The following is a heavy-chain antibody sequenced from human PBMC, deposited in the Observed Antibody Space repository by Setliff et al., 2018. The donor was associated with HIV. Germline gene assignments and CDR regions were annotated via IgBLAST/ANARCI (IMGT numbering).Heavy chain of an antibody. CDR1: DNSISNYY. CDR2: THHTGAT. CDR3: AKSVDTTMDDYYYVDI. Sequence: PSETLSLTCIVSDNSISNYYWNWIRQPPGKGLEWIGYTHHTGATDYSPSLKSRVATSVDPSKNQFSLILRSVTAADTAIYYCAKSVDTTMDDYYYVDIWGTGTTVTVSS. D-gene: IGHD5-18*01. V-gene: IGHV4-59*12. J-gene: IGHJ6*03.